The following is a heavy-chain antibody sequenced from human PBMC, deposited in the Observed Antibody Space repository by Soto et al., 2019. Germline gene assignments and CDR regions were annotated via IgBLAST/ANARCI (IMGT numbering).Heavy chain of an antibody. D-gene: IGHD5-18*01. CDR3: ARAGYSYGPTFDY. J-gene: IGHJ4*02. V-gene: IGHV4-59*01. CDR2: IYYSGST. Sequence: SETLSLTCTVSGGSISSYYWSWIRQPPGKGLEWIGYIYYSGSTNYNPSLKSRVTMSVDTSKNQFSLKLSSVTAADTAVYYCARAGYSYGPTFDYWGQGTLVTVSS. CDR1: GGSISSYY.